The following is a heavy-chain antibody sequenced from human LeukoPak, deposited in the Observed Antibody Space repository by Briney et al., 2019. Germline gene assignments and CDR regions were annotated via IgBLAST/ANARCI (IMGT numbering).Heavy chain of an antibody. J-gene: IGHJ5*02. CDR2: IYPGDSDT. V-gene: IGHV5-51*01. D-gene: IGHD2-15*01. Sequence: GESLKISCKGSGYSFTSYWIGWVRQMPGKGLEWMGTIYPGDSDTRNSPSFQGQVTISADKSIRTAYLQWGSLKASDTAMYYCARSQGYCSGGSCLQGDWFDPWGQGTLVTVSS. CDR1: GYSFTSYW. CDR3: ARSQGYCSGGSCLQGDWFDP.